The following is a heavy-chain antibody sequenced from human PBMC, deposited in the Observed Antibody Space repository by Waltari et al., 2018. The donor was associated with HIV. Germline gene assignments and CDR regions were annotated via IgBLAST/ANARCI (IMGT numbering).Heavy chain of an antibody. D-gene: IGHD1-1*01. CDR3: TKGTTHDN. CDR2: IKHDGSQK. V-gene: IGHV3-7*01. J-gene: IGHJ4*02. CDR1: GFNFNNYW. Sequence: EVRLVESGGGLVQPGGSLRLSCAVSGFNFNNYWRTWVRQAPGKGMEWLANIKHDGSQKHYVDSAKGRLTISRDNAKNSVFLQMNELREDDTATYYCTKGTTHDNWGQGTLVTVSS.